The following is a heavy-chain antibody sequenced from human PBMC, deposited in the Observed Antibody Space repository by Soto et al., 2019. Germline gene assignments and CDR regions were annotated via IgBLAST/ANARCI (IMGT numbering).Heavy chain of an antibody. Sequence: SETLSLTCTASGGSISSSSYYWGWIRQPPGKGLEWIGSIYYSGSTYYNPSLKSRVTISVDTSKNQFSLKLSSVTAADTAVYYCARLIQQLVNYWGQGTLVTASS. V-gene: IGHV4-39*01. J-gene: IGHJ4*02. CDR1: GGSISSSSYY. CDR2: IYYSGST. D-gene: IGHD6-6*01. CDR3: ARLIQQLVNY.